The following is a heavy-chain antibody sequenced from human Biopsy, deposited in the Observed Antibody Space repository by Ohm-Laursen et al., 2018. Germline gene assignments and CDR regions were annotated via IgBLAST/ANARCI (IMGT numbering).Heavy chain of an antibody. J-gene: IGHJ4*02. CDR3: ARDALGGGSYRFFY. Sequence: SSVKVSCKASGGTFQKYGVTWVRQAPGQGLEWMGGIIPMLGTVQYARKLRGRVTITADKPTSTAYMELTSLTSDDTAVYYCARDALGGGSYRFFYWGQGSLVTVSS. V-gene: IGHV1-69*06. CDR1: GGTFQKYG. D-gene: IGHD1-26*01. CDR2: IIPMLGTV.